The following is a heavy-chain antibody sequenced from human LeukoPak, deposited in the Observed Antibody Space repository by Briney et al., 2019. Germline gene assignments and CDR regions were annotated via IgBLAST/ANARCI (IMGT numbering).Heavy chain of an antibody. J-gene: IGHJ4*02. CDR1: GDSVSGNSAA. CDR2: TYYRSKWYY. V-gene: IGHV6-1*01. CDR3: AREVDTAMVSSASFDY. D-gene: IGHD5-18*01. Sequence: SQTLSLTCGISGDSVSGNSAAWNWLRQSPSRGLEWLGRTYYRSKWYYDYAVSVKSRITIIPDTSKNQFSLQLNSVTPEDTAVYYCAREVDTAMVSSASFDYWGQGTLVTVSS.